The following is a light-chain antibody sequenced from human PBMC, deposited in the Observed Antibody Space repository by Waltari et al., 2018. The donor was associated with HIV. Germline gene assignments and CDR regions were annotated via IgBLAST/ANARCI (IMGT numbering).Light chain of an antibody. CDR2: DDS. V-gene: IGLV3-21*02. Sequence: SYVLTQPPSVSVAPGQTATITCGGNNIKSKNVHWYRQRPGQAPTLVVYDDSARPSGIPERFSGSHSENTAILTISRVESGDEADYYCQVWDSTTDEGVFGGGTKLAVL. CDR1: NIKSKN. J-gene: IGLJ2*01. CDR3: QVWDSTTDEGV.